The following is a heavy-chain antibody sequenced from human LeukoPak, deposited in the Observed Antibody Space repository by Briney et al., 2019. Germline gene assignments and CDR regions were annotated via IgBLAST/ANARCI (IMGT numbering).Heavy chain of an antibody. D-gene: IGHD2-2*01. CDR2: NNYSGST. Sequence: SETLSLTCAVYGGSFSGYYWSSIRQPPGKGLEWIGENNYSGSTNYNPSLKSRVTISVDTSKNQFSLKLSSVTAADTAVYYCARGRRIVVVPAAKTIFDYWGQGTLVTVSS. V-gene: IGHV4-34*01. J-gene: IGHJ4*02. CDR1: GGSFSGYY. CDR3: ARGRRIVVVPAAKTIFDY.